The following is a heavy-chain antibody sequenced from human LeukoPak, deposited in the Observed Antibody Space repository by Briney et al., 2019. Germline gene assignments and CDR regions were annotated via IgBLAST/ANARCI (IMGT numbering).Heavy chain of an antibody. CDR2: INSNGGST. D-gene: IGHD3-3*01. CDR3: ARDWFYDFWSGYLNYYYYYMDV. V-gene: IGHV3-64*01. J-gene: IGHJ6*03. Sequence: GSLRLSCVASGFTFSSYAMHWVRQTPGKGLEYVSGINSNGGSTHYVNSVKGRFTISRDNAKNSLYLQMNSLRAEDTAVYYCARDWFYDFWSGYLNYYYYYMDVWGKGTTVTVSS. CDR1: GFTFSSYA.